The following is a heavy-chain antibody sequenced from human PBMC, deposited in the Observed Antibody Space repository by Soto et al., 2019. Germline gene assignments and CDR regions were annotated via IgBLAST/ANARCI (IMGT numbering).Heavy chain of an antibody. J-gene: IGHJ4*02. CDR2: INAGNGNT. V-gene: IGHV1-3*05. Sequence: QVQLVQSGAEEKKPGASVKVSCKSSGYTFTSYAMHWVRQAPGQRLECMGWINAGNGNTRYSQRLQGRVTITRDTSASTAYMELSSLRSEDTAVYYCARGGSGWPLDYWGQGTLVTVSS. D-gene: IGHD6-19*01. CDR1: GYTFTSYA. CDR3: ARGGSGWPLDY.